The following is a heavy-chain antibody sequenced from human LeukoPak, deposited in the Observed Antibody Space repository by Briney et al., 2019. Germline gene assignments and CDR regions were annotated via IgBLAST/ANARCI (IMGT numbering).Heavy chain of an antibody. CDR1: GGSISSSSYY. D-gene: IGHD3-9*01. CDR2: IYYSGST. CDR3: AREGGRYYDILS. J-gene: IGHJ5*02. V-gene: IGHV4-39*07. Sequence: SETLSLTCTVSGGSISSSSYYWGWIRQPPGKGLEWIGSIYYSGSTYYNPSLKSRVTISVDTSKNQFSLKLSSVTAADTAVYYCAREGGRYYDILSWGQGTLVTVSS.